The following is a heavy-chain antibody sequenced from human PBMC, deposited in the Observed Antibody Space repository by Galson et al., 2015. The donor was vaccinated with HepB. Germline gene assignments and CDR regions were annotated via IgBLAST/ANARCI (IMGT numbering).Heavy chain of an antibody. CDR3: GRDWGEH. CDR1: GFIFRDYR. J-gene: IGHJ4*02. CDR2: IKGDGSEK. Sequence: SLRLSCAASGFIFRDYRMAWLRQAPGKGLEWVAVIKGDGSEKYYLDSVRGRFTVSRDNAKTSLYLQMNSLRVEDSAVYYCGRDWGEHWGQGTLVTVSS. D-gene: IGHD3-16*01. V-gene: IGHV3-7*03.